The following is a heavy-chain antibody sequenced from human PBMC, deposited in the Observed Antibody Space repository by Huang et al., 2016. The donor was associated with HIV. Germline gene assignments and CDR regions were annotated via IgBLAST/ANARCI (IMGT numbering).Heavy chain of an antibody. CDR1: GFTFNDYG. CDR3: ARDLGPHGLDY. J-gene: IGHJ4*02. V-gene: IGHV3-20*01. CDR2: INWNGDSK. Sequence: EVQLVESGGGVVRPGGSLRLSCAASGFTFNDYGMSWVRQAPGKGLEWVSGINWNGDSKGYADSVKGRFTISRDNAKNALHLQMNSLRAEDTALYHCARDLGPHGLDYWGQGTLVIVSS.